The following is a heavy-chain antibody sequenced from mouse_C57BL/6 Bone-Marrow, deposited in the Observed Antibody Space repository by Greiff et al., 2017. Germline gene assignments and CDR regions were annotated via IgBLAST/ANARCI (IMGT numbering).Heavy chain of an antibody. CDR1: GYAFTNYL. Sequence: QVQLQQSGAELVRPGTSVKVSCKASGYAFTNYLIEWVKQRPGQGLEWIGVINPGSGGTNYNEKFKGMATLTADKSSGTAYMQLSSLTSEDSAVYFCARSKNRDSWFAYWGQGTLVTVSA. V-gene: IGHV1-54*01. CDR3: ARSKNRDSWFAY. J-gene: IGHJ3*01. CDR2: INPGSGGT. D-gene: IGHD4-1*01.